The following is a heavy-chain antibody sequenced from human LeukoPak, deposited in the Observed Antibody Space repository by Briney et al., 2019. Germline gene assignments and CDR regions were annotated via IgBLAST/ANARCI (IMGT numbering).Heavy chain of an antibody. CDR3: ARYRHYDILTGYARFDY. CDR2: MNPNSGNT. J-gene: IGHJ4*02. D-gene: IGHD3-9*01. CDR1: GYTFTSYD. V-gene: IGHV1-8*03. Sequence: GASVKVSCKASGYTFTSYDINWVRQATGQGLEWMGWMNPNSGNTGYAQKFQGRVTITRNTSISTAYMELSSLRSEDTAVYYCARYRHYDILTGYARFDYWGQGTLVTVSS.